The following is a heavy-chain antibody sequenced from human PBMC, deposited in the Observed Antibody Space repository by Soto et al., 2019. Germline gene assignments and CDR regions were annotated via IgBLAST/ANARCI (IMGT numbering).Heavy chain of an antibody. Sequence: SETLSLTCTVSGGSISSYYWTWIRQPPGKGLEWIGYIYYSGSTNYNPSLKSRVTISVDTSKTQFSLKLSSVTAADTAVYYCARAPFWSGYYHYWGQGTLVTVSS. CDR3: ARAPFWSGYYHY. J-gene: IGHJ4*02. CDR2: IYYSGST. D-gene: IGHD3-3*01. CDR1: GGSISSYY. V-gene: IGHV4-59*12.